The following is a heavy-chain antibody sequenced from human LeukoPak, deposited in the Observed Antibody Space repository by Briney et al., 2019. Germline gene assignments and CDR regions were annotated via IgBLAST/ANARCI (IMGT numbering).Heavy chain of an antibody. J-gene: IGHJ4*02. D-gene: IGHD5-24*01. CDR3: ARVGRNVGDGYNLEVIVY. V-gene: IGHV3-21*01. Sequence: GGSLRLSCAASGFTFSSYSMNWVRQAPGKGLEWVSSISSSSSYIYYADSVKGRFTISRDNAKNSLYLQMNSLRAEDTAVYYCARVGRNVGDGYNLEVIVYWGQGTLVTVS. CDR2: ISSSSSYI. CDR1: GFTFSSYS.